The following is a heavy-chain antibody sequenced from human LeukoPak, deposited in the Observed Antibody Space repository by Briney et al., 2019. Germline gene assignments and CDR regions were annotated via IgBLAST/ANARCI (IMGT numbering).Heavy chain of an antibody. J-gene: IGHJ4*02. CDR3: ARTRLVDPFDY. CDR2: IYYSGST. V-gene: IGHV4-39*01. CDR1: GGSISSSSYY. Sequence: SETLSLTCTVSGGSISSSSYYWGWIRQPPGKGLEWIGSIYYSGSTCYNPSLKSRVTISVDTSKNQFSLKLSSVTAADTAVYYCARTRLVDPFDYWGQGTLVTVSS. D-gene: IGHD6-19*01.